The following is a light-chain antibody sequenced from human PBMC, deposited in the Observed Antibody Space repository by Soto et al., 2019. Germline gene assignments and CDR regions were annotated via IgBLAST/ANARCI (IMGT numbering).Light chain of an antibody. CDR2: WAS. V-gene: IGKV4-1*01. CDR1: QRVLYSSNNKNY. CDR3: QQYYSTPIT. Sequence: DIVMTQSPACLAVSLCERATINCKSSQRVLYSSNNKNYLAWYQQKPGQPPKLLIYWASTRESGVPDRFSGSGSGTDFTLTINSLQAEDVAVYYCQQYYSTPITFGQGTRLEIK. J-gene: IGKJ5*01.